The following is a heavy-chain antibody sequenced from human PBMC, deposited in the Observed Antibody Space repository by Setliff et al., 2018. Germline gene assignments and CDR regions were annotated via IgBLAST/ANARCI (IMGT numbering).Heavy chain of an antibody. J-gene: IGHJ4*02. Sequence: PSETLSLTCTVSGYSISSGYYWGWIRQPPGKGLEWIGSIYYSGNTNYNPSLKSRVTISIDTSKNQFSLKLSSVTAADTAVYHCARVGTVANFDSWGQGIMVTVSS. CDR2: IYYSGNT. CDR3: ARVGTVANFDS. CDR1: GYSISSGYY. V-gene: IGHV4-38-2*02. D-gene: IGHD6-19*01.